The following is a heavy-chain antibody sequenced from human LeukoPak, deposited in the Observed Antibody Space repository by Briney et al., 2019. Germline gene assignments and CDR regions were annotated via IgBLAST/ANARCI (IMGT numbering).Heavy chain of an antibody. V-gene: IGHV4-39*07. CDR3: ARASSTPGSGYYPFDY. CDR2: IYYSGST. CDR1: GGSISSSSYY. D-gene: IGHD3-3*01. J-gene: IGHJ4*02. Sequence: PSETLSLTCTASGGSISSSSYYWGWIRQPPGKGLEWIGSIYYSGSTYYNPSLKSRVTISVDTSKNQFSLKLRSVTAADTAVYFCARASSTPGSGYYPFDYWGQGTLVTVSS.